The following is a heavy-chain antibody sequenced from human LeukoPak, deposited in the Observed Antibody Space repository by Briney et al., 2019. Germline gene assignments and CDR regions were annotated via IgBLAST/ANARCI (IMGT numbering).Heavy chain of an antibody. J-gene: IGHJ4*02. V-gene: IGHV4-39*01. D-gene: IGHD1-26*01. Sequence: SETLSLTCTVSGGSISSSSYYWGWIRQPPGKGLEWIGSIYYSGSTYYNPSLKSRITMSVDTSNNQFSLKLSSVTAADTAVYYCARQKSGSYGLFDYWGQGTLVTVSS. CDR3: ARQKSGSYGLFDY. CDR2: IYYSGST. CDR1: GGSISSSSYY.